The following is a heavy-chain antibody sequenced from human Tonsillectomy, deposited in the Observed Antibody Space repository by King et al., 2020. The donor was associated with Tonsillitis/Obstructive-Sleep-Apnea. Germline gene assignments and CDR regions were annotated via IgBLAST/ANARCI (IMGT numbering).Heavy chain of an antibody. CDR2: INPSTGIT. CDR1: GDTFTRYY. V-gene: IGHV1-46*01. D-gene: IGHD1-14*01. J-gene: IGHJ4*02. Sequence: VQLVQSGAEVKTPGASVKVSCKASGDTFTRYYIHWVRQARGQGLEWMGIINPSTGITTYAQKFQGRVTMTTDTSASTVYLELSSLRSEDTAVYYCARDDVVGRYIDFWGQGTLVTVSS. CDR3: ARDDVVGRYIDF.